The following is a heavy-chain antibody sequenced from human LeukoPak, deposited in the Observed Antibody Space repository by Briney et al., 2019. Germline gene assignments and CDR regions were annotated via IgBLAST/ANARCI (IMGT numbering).Heavy chain of an antibody. Sequence: GGSLRLSCAASGFTFSSYSMNWVRQALGKGLEWVSSISSSSSYIYYADSVKGRFTISRDNAKNSLYLQMNSLRAEDTAVYYCARTTVTPRVPAYNWFDPWGQGTLVTVSS. D-gene: IGHD4-17*01. CDR2: ISSSSSYI. CDR1: GFTFSSYS. V-gene: IGHV3-21*01. J-gene: IGHJ5*02. CDR3: ARTTVTPRVPAYNWFDP.